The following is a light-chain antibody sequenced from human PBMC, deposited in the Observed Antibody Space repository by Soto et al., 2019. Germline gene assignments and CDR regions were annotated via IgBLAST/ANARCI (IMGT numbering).Light chain of an antibody. CDR3: SSDTSSSTL. V-gene: IGLV2-14*01. J-gene: IGLJ1*01. CDR1: SSDVGSYNY. CDR2: EVS. Sequence: QSALPQPASVSGSPGQSITISCTGTSSDVGSYNYVSWYQQHPGKAPKLMIYEVSERASGISSRFSGSKSGNTASLTISGLQTEDEADYYCSSDTSSSTLFGTGTQLTVL.